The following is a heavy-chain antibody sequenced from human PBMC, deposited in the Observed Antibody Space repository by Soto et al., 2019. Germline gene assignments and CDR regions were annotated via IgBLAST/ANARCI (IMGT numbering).Heavy chain of an antibody. V-gene: IGHV1-2*04. J-gene: IGHJ6*02. CDR3: ARGDSTDCSNGVCSFFYNHDMDV. CDR2: INPKSGGT. D-gene: IGHD2-8*01. Sequence: GASVKVSCKASGYSFTDYHIHWVRQAPGQGLEWPGRINPKSGGTSTAQKFQGWVTMTTDTSISTASTELTRLTSDDTAIYYCARGDSTDCSNGVCSFFYNHDMDVWGQGTTVTVSS. CDR1: GYSFTDYH.